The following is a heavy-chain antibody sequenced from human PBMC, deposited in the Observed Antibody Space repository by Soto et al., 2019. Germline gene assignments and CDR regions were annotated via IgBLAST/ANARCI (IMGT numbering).Heavy chain of an antibody. CDR1: GFTFSSYA. CDR2: ISGSGGST. Sequence: GGSLRLSCAASGFTFSSYAMSWVRQAPGKGLEWVSAISGSGGSTYYADSVKGRFTISRDNSKNTLYLQMNSLRAEDTAAYYCAKEIVKGVVIICLDYWGQGTLVTVSS. D-gene: IGHD3-3*01. CDR3: AKEIVKGVVIICLDY. J-gene: IGHJ4*02. V-gene: IGHV3-23*01.